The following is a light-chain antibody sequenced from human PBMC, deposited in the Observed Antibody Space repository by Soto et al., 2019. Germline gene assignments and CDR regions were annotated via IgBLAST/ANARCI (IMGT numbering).Light chain of an antibody. CDR2: GAS. Sequence: EIVLTQSPGTLSLSPGERATLSGRAGQSVSSSYLAWYQQKPGQDPRLLIYGASSRATGIPDRFSGSGSGTDFPITISRLEPEDFAVYYCQQYGSSLYTFGQGTKLEIK. V-gene: IGKV3-20*01. CDR3: QQYGSSLYT. CDR1: QSVSSSY. J-gene: IGKJ2*01.